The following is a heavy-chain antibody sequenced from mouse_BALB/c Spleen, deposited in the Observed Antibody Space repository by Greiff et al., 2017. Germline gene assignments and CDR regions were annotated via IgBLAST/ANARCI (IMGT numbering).Heavy chain of an antibody. Sequence: EVKVVESGGGLVQPGGSLKLSCAASGFTFSSYYMSWVRQTPEKRLELVAAINSNGGSTYYPDTVKGRFTISRDNAKNTLYLQMSSLKSEDTALYYCARRGFTTATDFDVWGAGTTVTVSS. CDR1: GFTFSSYY. V-gene: IGHV5-6-2*01. CDR3: ARRGFTTATDFDV. D-gene: IGHD1-2*01. CDR2: INSNGGST. J-gene: IGHJ1*01.